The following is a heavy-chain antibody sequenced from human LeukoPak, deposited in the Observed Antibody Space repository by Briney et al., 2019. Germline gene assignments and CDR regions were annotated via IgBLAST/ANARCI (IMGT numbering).Heavy chain of an antibody. CDR2: INPKRGDT. D-gene: IGHD3/OR15-3a*01. CDR1: GGTFSSYA. V-gene: IGHV1-2*02. Sequence: VASVKVSCKASGGTFSSYAISWVRQAPGQGLEWMGWINPKRGDTNYAQKFQGRVTMTRDTSISTVYMELGRLRSDDTAVYYCARRGLVAGIYDLVYGFDLWGQGTMVTVSS. J-gene: IGHJ3*01. CDR3: ARRGLVAGIYDLVYGFDL.